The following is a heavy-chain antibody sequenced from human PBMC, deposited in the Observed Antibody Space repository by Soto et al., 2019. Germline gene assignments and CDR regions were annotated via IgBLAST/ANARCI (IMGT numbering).Heavy chain of an antibody. D-gene: IGHD3-16*01. V-gene: IGHV3-11*01. J-gene: IGHJ5*02. CDR3: ARLPFPWGWFDP. Sequence: QVQLVESGGGLVKPGGALRLSCAASGIVFSDYMSWVRQAPGKGLEWLSYIRGSGRTIYSADSVKGRFTISRDNATNSLYLQMNNVRTEDKAVYYCARLPFPWGWFDPWGQGTLVTVSS. CDR2: IRGSGRTI. CDR1: GIVFSDY.